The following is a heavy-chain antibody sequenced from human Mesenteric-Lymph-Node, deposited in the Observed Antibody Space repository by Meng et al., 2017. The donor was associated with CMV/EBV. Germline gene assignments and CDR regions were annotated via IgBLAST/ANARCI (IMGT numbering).Heavy chain of an antibody. Sequence: GESLKISCAASGFTFSSYWMHWVRQVPGKGLVWVSRIKSDGSSTSYADSVKGRFTISRDNAKNTLYLQMDSLRAGDTAVYYCVRSATTSGTLNFDQWGQGTLVTVSS. D-gene: IGHD6-13*01. J-gene: IGHJ4*02. CDR2: IKSDGSST. V-gene: IGHV3-74*01. CDR1: GFTFSSYW. CDR3: VRSATTSGTLNFDQ.